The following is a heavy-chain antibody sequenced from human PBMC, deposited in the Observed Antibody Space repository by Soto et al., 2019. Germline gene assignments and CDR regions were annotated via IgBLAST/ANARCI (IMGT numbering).Heavy chain of an antibody. CDR2: ISAYNGNT. CDR1: GYTFTSYG. V-gene: IGHV1-18*01. D-gene: IGHD2-2*01. J-gene: IGHJ5*02. Sequence: GASVKVSCKASGYTFTSYGISWVRQAPGQGLEWMGWISAYNGNTNYAQKLQGRVTMTTDTSTSTAYMELNSLRAEDTAVYYCAKEKISTSCCNWFDPWGQGTLVTVSS. CDR3: AKEKISTSCCNWFDP.